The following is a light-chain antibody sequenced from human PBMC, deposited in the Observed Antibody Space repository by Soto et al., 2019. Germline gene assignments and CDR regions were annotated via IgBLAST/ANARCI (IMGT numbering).Light chain of an antibody. CDR3: KHYSGSPWT. CDR2: DAS. CDR1: QNIYRW. V-gene: IGKV1-5*01. J-gene: IGKJ1*01. Sequence: DIQMTQSPSTLSASVGDRVTVTCRASQNIYRWLAWYQQKPGKAPNLLIYDASSLQSGVPSRFSGSGSGTEFTLIIRSLHPDDFGTYYCKHYSGSPWTFGQGTKVEIK.